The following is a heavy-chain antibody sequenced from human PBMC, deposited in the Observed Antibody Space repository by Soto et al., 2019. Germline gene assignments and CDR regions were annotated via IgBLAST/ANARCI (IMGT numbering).Heavy chain of an antibody. D-gene: IGHD4-17*01. CDR2: MNYRGIT. CDR1: GGSFRGYS. J-gene: IGHJ6*02. CDR3: SRAPMDDYGNYYDGMDV. Sequence: QVQLQQWGAGLLKPSETLSLTCGVSGGSFRGYSWNWIRQSQEKGLEWIGEMNYRGITSYNPSLRSRVTISLDTSTNRFCLTLTSVTAADTAIYYCSRAPMDDYGNYYDGMDVWGQGTTITVS. V-gene: IGHV4-34*01.